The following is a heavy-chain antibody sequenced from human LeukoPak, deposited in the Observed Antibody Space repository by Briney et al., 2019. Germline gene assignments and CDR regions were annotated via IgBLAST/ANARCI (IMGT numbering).Heavy chain of an antibody. J-gene: IGHJ4*02. Sequence: SVKVSCKASGGTFSSYAISWVRQAPGQGLEWMGGIIPIFGTANYAQKFQGRVTITADESTSTAYMELSSLRSEDTAVYYCAVRWFGEPWVFDYWGQGTLVTVSS. V-gene: IGHV1-69*13. CDR1: GGTFSSYA. CDR2: IIPIFGTA. CDR3: AVRWFGEPWVFDY. D-gene: IGHD3-10*01.